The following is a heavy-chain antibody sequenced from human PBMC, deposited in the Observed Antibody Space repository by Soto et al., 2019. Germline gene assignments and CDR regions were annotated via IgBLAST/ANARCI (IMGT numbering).Heavy chain of an antibody. CDR3: ARDPWAADY. J-gene: IGHJ4*02. CDR2: IYSGGST. V-gene: IGHV3-66*01. Sequence: EVQLVESGGGLVQPGGSLRLSCAASGFTVSTKYMSWVRQAPGKGLEWVSVIYSGGSTFYADSVGGRFTISRDNSKNTVNLQMNSLRAEDLAVYYCARDPWAADYWGQGTLVTVSS. D-gene: IGHD3-16*01. CDR1: GFTVSTKY.